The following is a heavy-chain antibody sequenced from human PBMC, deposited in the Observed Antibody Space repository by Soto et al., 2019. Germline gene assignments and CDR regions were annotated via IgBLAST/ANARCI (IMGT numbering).Heavy chain of an antibody. J-gene: IGHJ4*02. D-gene: IGHD3-10*01. CDR1: GFTFSSYS. CDR2: ISSSSSYI. Sequence: GGSLRLSCAASGFTFSSYSMNWVRQAPGKGLEWVSSISSSSSYIYYADSVKGRFTISRDNAKNSLYLQMNSLRAEDTAVYYCARDGVSNYYGSGSYYDDWGQGTLVTVSS. CDR3: ARDGVSNYYGSGSYYDD. V-gene: IGHV3-21*01.